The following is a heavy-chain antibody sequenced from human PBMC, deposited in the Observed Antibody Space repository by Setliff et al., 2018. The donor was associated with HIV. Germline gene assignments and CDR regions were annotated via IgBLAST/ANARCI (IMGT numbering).Heavy chain of an antibody. J-gene: IGHJ5*02. Sequence: PGGSLRLSCAASGFTFRNYKFNWVRQSPGKGLEWIGEIYHSGSPNYNPSLKSRLTISVDKSKNQFSLKLTSVTAADTAVYYCARGRTQWPNYNYFDPWGLGTLVTVSS. D-gene: IGHD6-19*01. CDR2: IYHSGSP. V-gene: IGHV4-4*02. CDR1: GFTFRNYKF. CDR3: ARGRTQWPNYNYFDP.